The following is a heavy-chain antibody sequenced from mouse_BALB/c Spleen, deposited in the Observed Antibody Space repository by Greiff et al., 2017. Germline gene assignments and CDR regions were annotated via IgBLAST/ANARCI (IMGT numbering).Heavy chain of an antibody. CDR1: GYAFSSYW. J-gene: IGHJ1*01. Sequence: VQLQQSGAELVRPGSSVKISCKASGYAFSSYWMNWVKQRPGQGLEWIGQIYPGDGDTNYNGKFKGKATLTADKSSSTAYMQLSSLTSEDSAVYFCARRLDWYFDVWGAGTTVTVSS. CDR3: ARRLDWYFDV. D-gene: IGHD4-1*01. CDR2: IYPGDGDT. V-gene: IGHV1-80*01.